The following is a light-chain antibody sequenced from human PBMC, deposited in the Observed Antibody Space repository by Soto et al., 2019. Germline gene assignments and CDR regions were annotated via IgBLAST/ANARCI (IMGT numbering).Light chain of an antibody. J-gene: IGLJ1*01. CDR2: SNN. V-gene: IGLV1-44*01. CDR1: RANLGSNT. CDR3: AAWDDSMNGYV. Sequence: QSVLTQPPAASGTRGQRVRISCAGSRANLGSNTVNWHQRLPGTAPKPLTPSNNQRPSGVPDRFSGSNSGTSASLAISGLQSEDEDDYYCAAWDDSMNGYVFGTATKVTVL.